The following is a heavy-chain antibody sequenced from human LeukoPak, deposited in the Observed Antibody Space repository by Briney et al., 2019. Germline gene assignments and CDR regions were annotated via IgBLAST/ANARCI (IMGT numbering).Heavy chain of an antibody. CDR2: INAGNGNT. V-gene: IGHV1-3*01. J-gene: IGHJ3*02. D-gene: IGHD3-22*01. CDR1: GYTFTSYA. CDR3: AREEMMVILALDM. Sequence: GASVKVSCKASGYTFTSYAMHWLRQAPGQRLEWMGWINAGNGNTKYSQKFQGRVTLTRDTSTTTVYMEVTSLRSDDTAVYYCAREEMMVILALDMWGQGTMVTVSS.